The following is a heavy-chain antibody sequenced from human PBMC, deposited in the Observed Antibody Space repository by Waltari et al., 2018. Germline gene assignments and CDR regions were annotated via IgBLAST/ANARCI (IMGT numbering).Heavy chain of an antibody. J-gene: IGHJ5*02. V-gene: IGHV1-8*01. CDR1: GYTFTSYD. CDR2: MNPNSGNT. Sequence: QVQLVQSGAEVKKPGASVKVSCKASGYTFTSYDINWVRQATGQGLEWMGWMNPNSGNTGYAQKFQGRGTMTRNTSISTAYMELSSLRSEDTAVYYCARASYYYYDSSGDGNWFDPWGQGTLVTVSS. D-gene: IGHD3-22*01. CDR3: ARASYYYYDSSGDGNWFDP.